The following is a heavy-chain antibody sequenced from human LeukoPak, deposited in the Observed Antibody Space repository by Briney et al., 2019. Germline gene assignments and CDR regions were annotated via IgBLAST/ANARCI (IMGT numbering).Heavy chain of an antibody. D-gene: IGHD6-13*01. CDR2: ISSSGSTI. V-gene: IGHV3-11*01. CDR3: ARDSLAAARVWFDP. CDR1: GFTFSDYY. Sequence: GGSLRLSCAASGFTFSDYYMSWIRQAPGKGLEWVSYISSSGSTIYYADSVKGRFTISRDNAKNSLYLQMNSLRAEDTAVYYCARDSLAAARVWFDPWGQGTLVTVSS. J-gene: IGHJ5*02.